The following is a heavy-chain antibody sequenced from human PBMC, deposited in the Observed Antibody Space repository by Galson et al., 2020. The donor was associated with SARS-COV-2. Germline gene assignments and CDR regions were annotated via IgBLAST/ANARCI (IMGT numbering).Heavy chain of an antibody. CDR2: ISHSGTI. J-gene: IGHJ5*02. D-gene: IGHD6-13*01. CDR1: GYSISSGYY. CDR3: ARERESYSSSGYRWFDP. V-gene: IGHV4-38-2*02. Sequence: SETLSLTCAVSGYSISSGYYWGWTRQPPGEGLEWIGSISHSGTIYSNPSLKSRITMSVDTSKNQFSLKLSSVTAADMAVYYCARERESYSSSGYRWFDPWGQGTLVTVSS.